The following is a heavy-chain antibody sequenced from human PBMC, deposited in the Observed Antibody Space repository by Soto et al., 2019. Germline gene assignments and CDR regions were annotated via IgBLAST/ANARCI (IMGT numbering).Heavy chain of an antibody. V-gene: IGHV3-23*01. D-gene: IGHD3-10*01. CDR3: AKDAVAYNGEWDWFDL. CDR1: GFTCKNFA. CDR2: IGGSGSSA. J-gene: IGHJ5*02. Sequence: EVQLLESGGGLVQPGVSLRLSCAASGFTCKNFAVSWVRQAPGKGMELVSAIGGSGSSANYADSVKGRFTVSRDDSKSTLYLQMSGLRVDDTALYYCAKDAVAYNGEWDWFDLWGQGTLVTVSS.